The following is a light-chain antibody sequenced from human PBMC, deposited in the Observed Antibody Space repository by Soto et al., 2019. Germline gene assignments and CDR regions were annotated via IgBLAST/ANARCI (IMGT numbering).Light chain of an antibody. CDR2: EVS. V-gene: IGLV2-14*01. CDR1: NSDVGGYDY. J-gene: IGLJ2*01. Sequence: QSVLTQPASVSGSPGQSITISCTGTNSDVGGYDYVSWYQQHPGKAPKLIIYEVSRRPSGVSNRFSGSKSGNTASLTISGLQAEDEADYCCSSYTSTSTPVIFGGGTKVTVL. CDR3: SSYTSTSTPVI.